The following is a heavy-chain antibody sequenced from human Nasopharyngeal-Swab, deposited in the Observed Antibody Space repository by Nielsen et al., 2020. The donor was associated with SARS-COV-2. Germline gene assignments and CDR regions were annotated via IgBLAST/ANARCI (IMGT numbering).Heavy chain of an antibody. J-gene: IGHJ4*02. D-gene: IGHD3-10*01. Sequence: WIRQPPGKGLERVGFIRSKAYGGTTEYAASVKGRFTISRDDSKSIAYLQMNSLKTEDTAVYYCTRDDYYGSGRPDYWGQGTLVTVSS. V-gene: IGHV3-49*02. CDR2: IRSKAYGGTT. CDR3: TRDDYYGSGRPDY.